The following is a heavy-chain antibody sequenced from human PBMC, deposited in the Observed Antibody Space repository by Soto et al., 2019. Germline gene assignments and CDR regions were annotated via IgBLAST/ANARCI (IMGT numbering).Heavy chain of an antibody. CDR3: ARRWGSAADY. V-gene: IGHV4-4*09. Sequence: PSETLSLTCTVSGVSISSAYWSWIRQPPGKGPEWIGYIHNSGGTNYNPSLKSRVTISVDTSKNQFSLKLSSVTAADTAVYYCARRWGSAADYWGQGTLVTVSS. D-gene: IGHD2-15*01. CDR2: IHNSGGT. CDR1: GVSISSAY. J-gene: IGHJ4*02.